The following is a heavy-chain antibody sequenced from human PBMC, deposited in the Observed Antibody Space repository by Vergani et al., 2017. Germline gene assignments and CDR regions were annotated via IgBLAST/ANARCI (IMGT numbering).Heavy chain of an antibody. Sequence: EVQLLQSGGGVIQPGGSVRLSCAASGFTFSACPMTWVRQAPGKGLEWVSAISARYPSTYYADSVKGRFTISRDNSKNMLYLQMNSLRAEDTAVYYCASNPRWPDYYYYYMDVWGKGTTVTVSS. D-gene: IGHD4-23*01. V-gene: IGHV3-23*01. CDR1: GFTFSACP. CDR2: ISARYPST. J-gene: IGHJ6*03. CDR3: ASNPRWPDYYYYYMDV.